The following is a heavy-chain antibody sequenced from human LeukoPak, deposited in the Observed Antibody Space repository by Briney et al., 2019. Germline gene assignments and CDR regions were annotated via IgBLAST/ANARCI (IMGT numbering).Heavy chain of an antibody. CDR2: IYYSGST. J-gene: IGHJ4*02. CDR1: GGSISSYY. Sequence: PSETLSLTCTVSGGSISSYYWSWIRQPPGKGLEWIGYIYYSGSTYYNPSLKSRVTISVDTSKNQFSLKLSSVTAADTAVYYCARAYGDYDRYFDYWGQGTLVTVSS. CDR3: ARAYGDYDRYFDY. D-gene: IGHD4-17*01. V-gene: IGHV4-30-4*08.